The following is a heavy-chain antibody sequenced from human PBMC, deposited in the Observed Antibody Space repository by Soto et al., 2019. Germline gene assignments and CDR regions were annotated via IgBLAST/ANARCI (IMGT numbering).Heavy chain of an antibody. CDR1: GGSISSYY. V-gene: IGHV4-59*01. CDR3: ARAGGGNAYYYYYGMDV. Sequence: SETLSLTCTVSGGSISSYYWSWIRQPPGKGLEWIGYIYYSGSTNYNPSLKSRVTISVDTSKNQFSLKLSSVTAADTAVYYCARAGGGNAYYYYYGMDVWGQGTTVTVSS. CDR2: IYYSGST. D-gene: IGHD2-15*01. J-gene: IGHJ6*02.